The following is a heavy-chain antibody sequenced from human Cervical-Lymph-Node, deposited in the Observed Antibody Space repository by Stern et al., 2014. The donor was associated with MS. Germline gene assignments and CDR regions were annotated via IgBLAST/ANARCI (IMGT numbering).Heavy chain of an antibody. Sequence: QVQLVESGAEVKKPGDSVKVSCKASGYTFTSYGISWVRQAPGQGLEWMGWISAYNGNTNYAQKLQGRVSMTTDTSTSTAYMELRSLRSDDTAVYYCARFPTIFGVVIGYYFDYWGQGTLVTVSS. J-gene: IGHJ4*02. CDR1: GYTFTSYG. CDR2: ISAYNGNT. D-gene: IGHD3-3*01. CDR3: ARFPTIFGVVIGYYFDY. V-gene: IGHV1-18*04.